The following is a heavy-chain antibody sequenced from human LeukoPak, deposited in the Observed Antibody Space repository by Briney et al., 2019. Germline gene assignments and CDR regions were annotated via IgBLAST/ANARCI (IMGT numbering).Heavy chain of an antibody. D-gene: IGHD3-3*01. CDR1: GGSISSSSYY. V-gene: IGHV4-39*01. CDR2: IYYSGST. Sequence: SETLSLTCTVSGGSISSSSYYWGWIRQPPGKGLEWIGSIYYSGSTYYNPSLKSRVTISVDTSKNQFSLKLSSVTAAVTAVYYCARPDSQQRWQTNDFWSGYYRDWGQGTLVTVSS. CDR3: ARPDSQQRWQTNDFWSGYYRD. J-gene: IGHJ4*02.